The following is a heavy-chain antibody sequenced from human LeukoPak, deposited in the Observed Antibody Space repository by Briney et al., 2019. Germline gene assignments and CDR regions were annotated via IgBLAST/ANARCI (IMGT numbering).Heavy chain of an antibody. CDR3: ARDSETETGWYYYGMDV. Sequence: PGGSLRLSCAASGFIVSSNYMNWVRQAPGKGLEWIAVLYSGGSAYYADSVKGRFTIFRDNSKNTLYLQIYSLRAEDTAIYYCARDSETETGWYYYGMDVWGQGTTVTVSS. CDR2: LYSGGSA. V-gene: IGHV3-53*01. J-gene: IGHJ6*02. CDR1: GFIVSSNY. D-gene: IGHD1-1*01.